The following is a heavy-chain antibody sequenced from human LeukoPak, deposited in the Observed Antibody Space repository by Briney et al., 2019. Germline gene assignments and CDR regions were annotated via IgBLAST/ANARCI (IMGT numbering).Heavy chain of an antibody. V-gene: IGHV4-59*01. D-gene: IGHD6-19*01. Sequence: SETLSLTCTVSDGSFENYYWNWIRQPPGKGLEWIGYISHSGSTKYNSFFKSRVTLSVDTSKNQFSLKVTSVTAADTAVYYCARGQDSSGWFGTLNYWGQGTLVTVSS. CDR1: DGSFENYY. J-gene: IGHJ4*02. CDR3: ARGQDSSGWFGTLNY. CDR2: ISHSGST.